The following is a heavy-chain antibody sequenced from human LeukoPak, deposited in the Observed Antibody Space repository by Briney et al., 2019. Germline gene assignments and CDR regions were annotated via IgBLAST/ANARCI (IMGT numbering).Heavy chain of an antibody. CDR3: ARVGPYDSSGSIGFDY. CDR1: GGSISSYY. J-gene: IGHJ4*02. CDR2: IYYSGST. Sequence: SETLSLTCTGSGGSISSYYWSWIRQPPGKGLEWIGYIYYSGSTNYNPSLKSRVTISVDTSKNQFSLKLSSVTAADTAVYYCARVGPYDSSGSIGFDYWGQGTLVTVSS. D-gene: IGHD3-22*01. V-gene: IGHV4-59*01.